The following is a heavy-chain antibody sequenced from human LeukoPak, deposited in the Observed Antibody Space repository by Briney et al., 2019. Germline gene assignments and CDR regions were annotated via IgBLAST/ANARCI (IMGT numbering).Heavy chain of an antibody. Sequence: ASVKVSCKASGYSFNGYYMHWVRQAPGQGLEWMGWINPDSGGTNYAQKLQGRVTMTTDTSTSTAYMELRSLRSDDTAVYYCARDIRKIKYSYGPGYFDYWGQGTLVTVSS. CDR2: INPDSGGT. D-gene: IGHD5-18*01. V-gene: IGHV1-2*02. CDR3: ARDIRKIKYSYGPGYFDY. J-gene: IGHJ4*02. CDR1: GYSFNGYY.